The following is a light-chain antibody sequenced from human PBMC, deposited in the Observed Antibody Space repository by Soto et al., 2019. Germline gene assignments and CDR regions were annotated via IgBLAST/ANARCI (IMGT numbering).Light chain of an antibody. CDR3: MQSTDSPPT. V-gene: IGKV2-30*01. J-gene: IGKJ4*01. CDR2: QVS. Sequence: DVVMTQSPLSLPVTLGQPASISCRSSQSLVYSDGNTYQNWFQQRPGQSPRRLIFQVSNRDSGVPDRFSGSGSGTDFTLKISRVEAEDVGVYYCMQSTDSPPTVGGGTKVDIK. CDR1: QSLVYSDGNTY.